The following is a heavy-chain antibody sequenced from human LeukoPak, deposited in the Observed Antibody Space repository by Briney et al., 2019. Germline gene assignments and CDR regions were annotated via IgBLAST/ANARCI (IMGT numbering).Heavy chain of an antibody. CDR1: GGSFSGYY. Sequence: SETLSLTCAVYGGSFSGYYWSWIRQPPGKGLEWIGEINHSGSTNYNPSLKSRVTISVDTSKNQFSLKLSSVTAADTAVYYCARVPLGIAVAGTFDYWGQGTPVTVSS. CDR3: ARVPLGIAVAGTFDY. J-gene: IGHJ4*02. D-gene: IGHD6-19*01. V-gene: IGHV4-34*01. CDR2: INHSGST.